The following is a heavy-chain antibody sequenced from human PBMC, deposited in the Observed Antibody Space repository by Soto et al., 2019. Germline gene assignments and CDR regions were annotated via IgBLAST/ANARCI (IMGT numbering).Heavy chain of an antibody. CDR1: GFTFSSYG. J-gene: IGHJ4*02. Sequence: GGSLRLSCAASGFTFSSYGMHWVRQAPGKGLEWVAVIWYDGSNKYYADSVKGRFTISRDNSKNTLYLQMNSLRAEDTAVYYCARADRGYSGYDLDCWGQGTLVTVSS. D-gene: IGHD5-12*01. CDR3: ARADRGYSGYDLDC. CDR2: IWYDGSNK. V-gene: IGHV3-33*01.